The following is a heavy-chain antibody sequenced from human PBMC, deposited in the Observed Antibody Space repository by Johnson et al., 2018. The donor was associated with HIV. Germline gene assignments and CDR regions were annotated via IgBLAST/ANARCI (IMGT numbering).Heavy chain of an antibody. V-gene: IGHV3-66*01. J-gene: IGHJ3*02. Sequence: QLVESGGGLVQPGESLRLSCAAAGFTVTSNYMSWVRQAPGKGLEWVSVIYSGGSTYYADSVKGRFTISRDNSKNTLYLQMNSLRAEDTAVYYCARGAAGAFDIWGQGTMVTVSS. CDR2: IYSGGST. D-gene: IGHD6-13*01. CDR3: ARGAAGAFDI. CDR1: GFTVTSNY.